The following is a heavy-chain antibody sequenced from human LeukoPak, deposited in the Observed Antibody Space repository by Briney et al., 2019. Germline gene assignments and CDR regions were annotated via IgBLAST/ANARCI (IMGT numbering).Heavy chain of an antibody. Sequence: GGSLRLSCAASGFTFSSHAMSWVRQAPGKGLEWVSSIGVSGGNTYYADSMKGRFTISRDNSKNTLNLQMNSLRAEDTAVYYCAKGGIGEAGLECWGQGTLVTVSS. V-gene: IGHV3-23*01. CDR2: IGVSGGNT. CDR1: GFTFSSHA. J-gene: IGHJ4*02. D-gene: IGHD6-19*01. CDR3: AKGGIGEAGLEC.